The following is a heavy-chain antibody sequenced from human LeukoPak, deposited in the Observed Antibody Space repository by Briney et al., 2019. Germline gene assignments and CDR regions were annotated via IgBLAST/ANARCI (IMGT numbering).Heavy chain of an antibody. CDR1: GFTFTSSS. D-gene: IGHD3-22*01. Sequence: GASVKVSCKASGFTFTSSSMQWVRQARGQRLEWIGWSAVGSGNTNYAQKFQGRVTITRDMSTSTAYMELSSLRSEDTAVYYCAAVFGSGYYYYFDCWGRGTLVTVSS. CDR2: SAVGSGNT. J-gene: IGHJ4*02. V-gene: IGHV1-58*02. CDR3: AAVFGSGYYYYFDC.